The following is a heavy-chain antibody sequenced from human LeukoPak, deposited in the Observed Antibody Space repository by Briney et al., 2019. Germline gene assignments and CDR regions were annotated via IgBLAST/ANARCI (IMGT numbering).Heavy chain of an antibody. J-gene: IGHJ5*02. CDR2: IIPIFGTA. V-gene: IGHV1-69*13. Sequence: SVKVSCTASGYTFTSYGISWVRQAPGQGLEWMGGIIPIFGTANYAQKFQGRVTITADESTSTAYMELSSLRSEDTAVYYCARGGRGVVVVAARNNWFDPWGQGTLVTVSS. CDR1: GYTFTSYG. CDR3: ARGGRGVVVVAARNNWFDP. D-gene: IGHD2-15*01.